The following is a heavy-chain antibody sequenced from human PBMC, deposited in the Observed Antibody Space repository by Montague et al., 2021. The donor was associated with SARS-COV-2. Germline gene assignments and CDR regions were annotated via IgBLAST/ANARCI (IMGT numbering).Heavy chain of an antibody. D-gene: IGHD2-15*01. CDR1: GFSLSTSGMC. CDR3: ARIGGGSSCYSGAFNN. CDR2: IDWDDDK. V-gene: IGHV2-70*11. Sequence: PALVKPTQTLTLTCTFSGFSLSTSGMCVSWIRQPPGKALEWLARIDWDDDKYYSPSLKTRLTISKDTSKNQVVLTMTKMDPVDTATYYWARIGGGSSCYSGAFNNWGEGTMVTDSS. J-gene: IGHJ3*02.